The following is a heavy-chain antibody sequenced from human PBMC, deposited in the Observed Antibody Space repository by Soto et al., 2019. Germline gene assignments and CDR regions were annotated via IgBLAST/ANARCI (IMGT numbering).Heavy chain of an antibody. CDR1: GGTFSSYA. CDR2: IIPIFGTA. V-gene: IGHV1-69*13. J-gene: IGHJ6*02. Sequence: SVKVSCKASGGTFSSYAISWVRQAPGQGLEWMGGIIPIFGTANYAQKFQGRVTITADESTSTAYMELSSLRSEDTAVYYCARGAGSGMELRTTAPSHYYYYGMDVWGQGNTVTVSS. CDR3: ARGAGSGMELRTTAPSHYYYYGMDV. D-gene: IGHD3-10*01.